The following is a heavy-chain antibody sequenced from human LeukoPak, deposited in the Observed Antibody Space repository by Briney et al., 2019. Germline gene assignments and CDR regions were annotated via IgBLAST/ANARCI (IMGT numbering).Heavy chain of an antibody. CDR1: GGSFSGYY. Sequence: SETLSLTCAVYGGSFSGYYWSWIRQPPGKGLEWIGEINHSGSTNYNPSLKSRVTISVDTSKNQFSLKLSSVTAADTAAYYCARAGVVGATMYYGMDVWGQGTTVTVSS. D-gene: IGHD1-26*01. J-gene: IGHJ6*02. CDR3: ARAGVVGATMYYGMDV. V-gene: IGHV4-34*01. CDR2: INHSGST.